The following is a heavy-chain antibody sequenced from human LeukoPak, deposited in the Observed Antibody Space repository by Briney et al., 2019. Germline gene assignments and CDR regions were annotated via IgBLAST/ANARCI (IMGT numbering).Heavy chain of an antibody. CDR1: GYTFTSYH. CDR3: ARDSSQYYYYYYMDV. CDR2: ISGYNGNT. D-gene: IGHD6-13*01. J-gene: IGHJ6*03. Sequence: ASVKVSYKASGYTFTSYHITWVRQAPGQGLEWMGWISGYNGNTNYAQKFQGRVSMTTDTSTSTAYMELRSLRSDDTAVYYCARDSSQYYYYYYMDVWGKGTTVTVSS. V-gene: IGHV1-18*01.